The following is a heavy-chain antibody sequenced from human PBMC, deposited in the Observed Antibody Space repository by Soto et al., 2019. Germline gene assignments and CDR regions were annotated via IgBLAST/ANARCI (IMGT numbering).Heavy chain of an antibody. V-gene: IGHV4-4*07. J-gene: IGHJ4*02. CDR2: IYTSGST. CDR3: ARGEDAKSAEDY. CDR1: GGSISSYY. Sequence: SETLSLTCIVSGGSISSYYWSWIRQPAGKGLEWIGRIYTSGSTNYNPSLKSRVTMSVDTSKNQFSLKLSSVTAADTAVYYCARGEDAKSAEDYWGQGTLVTVSS.